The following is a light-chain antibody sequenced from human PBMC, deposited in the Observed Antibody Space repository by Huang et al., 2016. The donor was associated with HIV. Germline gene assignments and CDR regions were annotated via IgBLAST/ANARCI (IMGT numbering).Light chain of an antibody. V-gene: IGKV3-11*01. CDR3: QQRSNWPPVT. CDR2: DAS. J-gene: IGKJ4*01. Sequence: EIVLTQSPATLSLSPGERATLSCRASQSVRSDLAWYQQKPGQAPRLPIYDASNRATGIPARFSGSGSGTDFTLTISSLEPEDFAVYYCQQRSNWPPVTFGGGTKVEIK. CDR1: QSVRSD.